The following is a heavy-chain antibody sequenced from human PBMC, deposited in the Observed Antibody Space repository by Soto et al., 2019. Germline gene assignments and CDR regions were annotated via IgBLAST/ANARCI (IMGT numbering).Heavy chain of an antibody. CDR3: SKRPTGVLYSESYEGY. J-gene: IGHJ4*02. CDR1: GFTFSSYA. CDR2: ISGSGGST. D-gene: IGHD1-26*01. Sequence: PGGSLRLSCAASGFTFSSYAMSWVRQAPGKGLEWVAAISGSGGSTYYADSVKGRFTISRDNSKNTLYLQMNSLRAEDTAVYYCSKRPTGVLYSESYEGYWGQGTLVTVPS. V-gene: IGHV3-23*01.